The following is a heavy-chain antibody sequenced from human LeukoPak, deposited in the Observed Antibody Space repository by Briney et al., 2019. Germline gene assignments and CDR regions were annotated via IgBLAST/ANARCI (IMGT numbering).Heavy chain of an antibody. D-gene: IGHD3-10*01. CDR2: MNPNSGNT. CDR1: GYTFTSYD. J-gene: IGHJ1*01. CDR3: ARGNYGKFQH. Sequence: GASVTVSCKASGYTFTSYDINWVRQAAGQGLEWMGWMNPNSGNTDYAQKFQGRVTMTRNTSISTDYMELSSLRSEDTAVYYCARGNYGKFQHWGQGTLVTVSS. V-gene: IGHV1-8*01.